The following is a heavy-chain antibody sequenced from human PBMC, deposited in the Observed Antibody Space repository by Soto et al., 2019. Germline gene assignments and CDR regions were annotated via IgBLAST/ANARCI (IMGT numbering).Heavy chain of an antibody. CDR2: IIPILGIA. Sequence: QVQLVQSGAEVKKPGSSVKVSCKASGGTFSSYTISWVRQAPGQGLEWMGRIIPILGIANYAQKFQGRVTITADKATSTAYMELSSLRSEETDVYYCAREEYYYGSGAFFDYWGQGTLVTVSS. V-gene: IGHV1-69*08. D-gene: IGHD3-10*01. J-gene: IGHJ4*02. CDR3: AREEYYYGSGAFFDY. CDR1: GGTFSSYT.